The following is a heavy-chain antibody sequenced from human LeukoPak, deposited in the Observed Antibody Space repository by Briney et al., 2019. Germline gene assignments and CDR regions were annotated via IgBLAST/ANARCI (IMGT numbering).Heavy chain of an antibody. CDR1: GFTFSGSA. Sequence: GGSLRLSCAASGFTFSGSAMHWVREASGKGLECVGRIRSKANSYATAYAASVKGRFTISRDDSKNTAYLQMNSLKTEDTAVYYCTRRDGSGSLWGQGTMVTVSS. CDR2: IRSKANSYAT. J-gene: IGHJ3*01. CDR3: TRRDGSGSL. D-gene: IGHD3-10*01. V-gene: IGHV3-73*01.